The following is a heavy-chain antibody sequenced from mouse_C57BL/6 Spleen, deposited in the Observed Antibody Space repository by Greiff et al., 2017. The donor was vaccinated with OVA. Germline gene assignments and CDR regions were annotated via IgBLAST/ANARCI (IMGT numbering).Heavy chain of an antibody. CDR2: IYPGSGST. CDR1: GYTFTSYW. J-gene: IGHJ1*03. D-gene: IGHD1-1*02. CDR3: ARRLSPYWYFDV. Sequence: QVQLQQPGAELVKPGASVKMSCKASGYTFTSYWINWVKQRPGQGLEWIGDIYPGSGSTNYNEKFKSKATLTVDTSSSTAYMQLSSLTSEDSAVYYCARRLSPYWYFDVWGTGTTVTVSS. V-gene: IGHV1-55*01.